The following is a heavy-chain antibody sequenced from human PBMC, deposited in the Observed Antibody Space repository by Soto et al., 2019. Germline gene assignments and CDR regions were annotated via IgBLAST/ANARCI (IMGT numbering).Heavy chain of an antibody. D-gene: IGHD1-26*01. Sequence: QVQLVQSGAEVKKPGASVTVSCKASGYTFSTYLIAWVRQAPGQGLEWMGWISISTGDTDYAQNLQGRVTLPTDTSASAANRGLRSLRLDDTPLYYCARDGAGRPYGMAVWGQETPVIVSS. J-gene: IGHJ6*02. CDR3: ARDGAGRPYGMAV. CDR1: GYTFSTYL. CDR2: ISISTGDT. V-gene: IGHV1-18*04.